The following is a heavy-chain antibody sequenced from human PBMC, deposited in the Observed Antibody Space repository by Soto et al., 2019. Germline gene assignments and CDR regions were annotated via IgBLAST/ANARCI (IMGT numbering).Heavy chain of an antibody. J-gene: IGHJ4*02. Sequence: GGPLRLYCAASGFTFSKYAMSWVRQAPGKGLEWVSAISASGGDTYYPDSVKGRFTISRDNSKNTLYLQMNSLRAEDTAVYYCAKASVYDTTDYYHYYFDYWGQGTLVTVSS. CDR3: AKASVYDTTDYYHYYFDY. V-gene: IGHV3-23*01. CDR2: ISASGGDT. CDR1: GFTFSKYA. D-gene: IGHD3-22*01.